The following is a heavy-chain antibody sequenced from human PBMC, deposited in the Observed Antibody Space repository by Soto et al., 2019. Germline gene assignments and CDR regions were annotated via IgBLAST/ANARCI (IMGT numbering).Heavy chain of an antibody. V-gene: IGHV3-21*01. J-gene: IGHJ6*02. CDR3: ARRGTAAGLTDRYYYYYGMDV. Sequence: PGGSLRLSCAASGFTFSSYSMNWVRQAPGKGLEWVSSISSSSSYIYYADSVKGRFTISRDNAKNSLYLQMNSLRAEDTAVYYCARRGTAAGLTDRYYYYYGMDVWGQGTTVTVSS. CDR1: GFTFSSYS. D-gene: IGHD6-13*01. CDR2: ISSSSSYI.